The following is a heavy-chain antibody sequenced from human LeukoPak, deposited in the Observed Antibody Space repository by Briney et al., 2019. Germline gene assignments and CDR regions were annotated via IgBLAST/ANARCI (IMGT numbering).Heavy chain of an antibody. CDR3: AKGRTVTLPGYGMDV. J-gene: IGHJ6*01. CDR2: IWYDGTNE. D-gene: IGHD4-17*01. Sequence: GPSLRLSCAASGFNFSIYGTHWVRHGPGKGLEWVAVIWYDGTNEYYADSVKGRFSISRDNSKNRLYLQMNSLRAEDTAIYYCAKGRTVTLPGYGMDVWGQGTTVTVSS. V-gene: IGHV3-33*06. CDR1: GFNFSIYG.